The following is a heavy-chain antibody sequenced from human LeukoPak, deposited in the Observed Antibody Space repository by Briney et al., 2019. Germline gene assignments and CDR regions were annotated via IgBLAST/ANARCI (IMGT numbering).Heavy chain of an antibody. Sequence: GGSLRLSCAASGFTFSSDAMSWVRQAPGKGLKWVSAIRGSGGSTYYADSVKGRFTISRDNSKNTLYLQMNSLRAEDTAVYYCAKDPRFYYDSSGYRFWGQGTLVTVSS. CDR1: GFTFSSDA. CDR3: AKDPRFYYDSSGYRF. V-gene: IGHV3-23*01. J-gene: IGHJ4*02. D-gene: IGHD3-22*01. CDR2: IRGSGGST.